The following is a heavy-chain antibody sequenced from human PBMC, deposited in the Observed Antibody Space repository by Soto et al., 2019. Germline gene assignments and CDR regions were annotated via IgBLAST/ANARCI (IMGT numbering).Heavy chain of an antibody. CDR3: ARWGPDKVLDY. CDR2: IWYDGSNK. D-gene: IGHD3-16*01. CDR1: GFTFSSHG. J-gene: IGHJ4*02. Sequence: QVQLVESGGGVVQPGRSLRVPCAASGFTFSSHGMHWVRQAPGKGLEWVAVIWYDGSNKYYGESVKGRFIISRDNSKNTVDLQMNSLRAEDTAIYYCARWGPDKVLDYWGQGTLVTVSS. V-gene: IGHV3-33*01.